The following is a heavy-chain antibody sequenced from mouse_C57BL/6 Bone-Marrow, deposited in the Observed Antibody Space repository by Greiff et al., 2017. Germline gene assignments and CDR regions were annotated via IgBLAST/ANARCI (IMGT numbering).Heavy chain of an antibody. CDR3: AISYYYVSSDIAIDY. J-gene: IGHJ4*01. Sequence: EVQLQQSGPELVKPGASVKISCKASGYSFTDYNMNWVKQSNGKRLEWIGVINPNYGTTSYNQKFKGKATLTVAQSSSTASMQLNSLTSEDSAVYYCAISYYYVSSDIAIDYWGQRTSVTGSS. CDR1: GYSFTDYN. V-gene: IGHV1-39*01. CDR2: INPNYGTT. D-gene: IGHD1-1*01.